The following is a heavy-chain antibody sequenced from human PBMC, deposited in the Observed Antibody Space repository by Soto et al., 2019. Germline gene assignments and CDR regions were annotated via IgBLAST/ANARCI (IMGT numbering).Heavy chain of an antibody. D-gene: IGHD3-3*01. Sequence: GGSLRLSCAASGFTVSSTFMGWVRQAPGKGLEWVSVINTGDNTYYADSVRGRLTVSRDNSKNSLYLQMNSLRAEDTAVYYCATPRFLEILDYYGMDVWGQGTTVTVSS. CDR1: GFTVSSTF. V-gene: IGHV3-66*01. CDR2: INTGDNT. CDR3: ATPRFLEILDYYGMDV. J-gene: IGHJ6*02.